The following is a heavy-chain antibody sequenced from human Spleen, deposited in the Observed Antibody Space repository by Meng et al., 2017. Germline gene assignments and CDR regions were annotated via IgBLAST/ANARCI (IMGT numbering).Heavy chain of an antibody. CDR2: INHSGST. CDR3: ARGPTAAAGYYFDY. D-gene: IGHD6-13*01. CDR1: GGSFSGYD. V-gene: IGHV4-34*01. J-gene: IGHJ4*02. Sequence: QVQPQHWGAGLLTPSETLSLACAGYGGSFSGYDWSWIRQPPGKGLEWIGEINHSGSTNYNPSLKRRVTISVDTSKNQFSLKLSSVTAADTAVYYCARGPTAAAGYYFDYWGQGTLVTVSS.